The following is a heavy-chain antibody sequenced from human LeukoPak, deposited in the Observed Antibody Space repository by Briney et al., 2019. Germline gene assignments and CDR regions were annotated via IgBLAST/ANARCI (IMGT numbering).Heavy chain of an antibody. D-gene: IGHD2-2*02. CDR2: MNPNSGNT. CDR3: ARGREIPTDFDY. V-gene: IGHV1-8*01. Sequence: ASVTVSCKASGYTFTSYDINWVRQATGQGLEWMGWMNPNSGNTGYAQKFQGRVTMNRNTSISTAYMELSSLRSEDTAVYYCARGREIPTDFDYWGQGTLVTVSS. J-gene: IGHJ4*02. CDR1: GYTFTSYD.